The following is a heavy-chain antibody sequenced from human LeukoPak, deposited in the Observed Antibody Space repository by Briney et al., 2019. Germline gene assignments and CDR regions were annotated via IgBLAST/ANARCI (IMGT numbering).Heavy chain of an antibody. J-gene: IGHJ4*02. D-gene: IGHD3-16*01. CDR2: IYYTGIT. Sequence: PSETLSLTCTVSGGSISSGAFYNNWIRQRPGKGLEWIGYIYYTGITSYNPSLKSRATMSVDTFMNQVSLKLSSLTAADTAVYYCAASSGVTLGRFWGQGTLVTVS. CDR1: GGSISSGAFY. CDR3: AASSGVTLGRF. V-gene: IGHV4-31*03.